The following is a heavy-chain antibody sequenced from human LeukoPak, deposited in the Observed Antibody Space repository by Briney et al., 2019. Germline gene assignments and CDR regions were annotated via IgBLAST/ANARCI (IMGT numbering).Heavy chain of an antibody. CDR2: ISGSGGST. Sequence: PGGSLRLSCAASGFTFSSYAMSWVRQAPGKGLEWVSAISGSGGSTYYADSVKGRSTISRDNSKNTLYLQMNSLRAEDTAVYYCAKDFTPGGDLTFDYWGQGTLVTVSS. D-gene: IGHD2-21*02. V-gene: IGHV3-23*01. CDR3: AKDFTPGGDLTFDY. CDR1: GFTFSSYA. J-gene: IGHJ4*02.